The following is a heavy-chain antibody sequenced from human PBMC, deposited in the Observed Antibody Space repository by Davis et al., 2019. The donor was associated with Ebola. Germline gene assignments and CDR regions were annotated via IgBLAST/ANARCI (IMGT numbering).Heavy chain of an antibody. CDR3: ARGLWEEFDQ. D-gene: IGHD1-26*01. CDR1: GFIVSSNY. CDR2: LSGSGAMT. V-gene: IGHV3-23*01. Sequence: PGGSLRLSCAASGFIVSSNYMSWVRQAPGKGPEWVSGLSGSGAMTYYADSVRGRFTISRDNYKNTLLLQMYSLRVEDTAEYYCARGLWEEFDQWGQGTPVTVSS. J-gene: IGHJ4*02.